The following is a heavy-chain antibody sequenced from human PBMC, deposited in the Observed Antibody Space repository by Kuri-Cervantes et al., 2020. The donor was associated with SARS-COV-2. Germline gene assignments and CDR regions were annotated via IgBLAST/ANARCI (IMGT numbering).Heavy chain of an antibody. CDR1: GGTFSSYA. CDR2: IIPIFGTA. CDR3: ARGHTSSSWDSWFDP. J-gene: IGHJ5*02. V-gene: IGHV1-69*13. Sequence: SVKVSCKASGGTFSSYAISWVRQAPGQGLEWMGGIIPIFGTANYAQKFQGRVTITADESTSTAYMELSSLRSEDTAVYYCARGHTSSSWDSWFDPWGQGTLVTVSS. D-gene: IGHD6-13*01.